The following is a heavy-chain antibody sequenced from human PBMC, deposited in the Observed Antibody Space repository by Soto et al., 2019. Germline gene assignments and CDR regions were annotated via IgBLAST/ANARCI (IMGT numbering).Heavy chain of an antibody. J-gene: IGHJ5*02. CDR2: IYHSGST. CDR3: ARDRTIVLVPAAMRKNWFDP. CDR1: GGSISSSNW. Sequence: SETLSLTCAVSGGSISSSNWWSWVRQPPGKGLEWIGEIYHSGSTNYNPSLRSRVTISVDKSKNQFSLKLSSVTAADTAVYYCARDRTIVLVPAAMRKNWFDPCGQGTLVTVSS. D-gene: IGHD2-2*01. V-gene: IGHV4-4*02.